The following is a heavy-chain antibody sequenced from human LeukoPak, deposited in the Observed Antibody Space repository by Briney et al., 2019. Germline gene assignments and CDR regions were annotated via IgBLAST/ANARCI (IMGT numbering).Heavy chain of an antibody. J-gene: IGHJ4*02. CDR3: ARRGGYDYADY. CDR2: IYYSGST. V-gene: IGHV4-39*01. CDR1: GGSISSGSYY. Sequence: SETLSLTCTVSGGSISSGSYYWSWIRQPPGKGLEWIGNIYYSGSTYYNPSLKSRVTISVDTSKNQFSLKLSSVTAADTAVYYCARRGGYDYADYWGQGTLVTVSS. D-gene: IGHD5-12*01.